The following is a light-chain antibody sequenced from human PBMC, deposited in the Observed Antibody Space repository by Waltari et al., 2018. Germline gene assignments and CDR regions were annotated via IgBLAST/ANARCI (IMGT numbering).Light chain of an antibody. CDR2: AYT. CDR1: RSNIGAAFD. V-gene: IGLV1-40*01. CDR3: QSYDTSLSGPYV. J-gene: IGLJ1*01. Sequence: QSVLTQPPSVSGAPGQTVTISCTGSRSNIGAAFDVHWYQQLPGAAPKLLIHAYTNRPPGVPDRFSGSKSGISASLAITGLQAEDEADYYCQSYDTSLSGPYVFGSGTRVTVL.